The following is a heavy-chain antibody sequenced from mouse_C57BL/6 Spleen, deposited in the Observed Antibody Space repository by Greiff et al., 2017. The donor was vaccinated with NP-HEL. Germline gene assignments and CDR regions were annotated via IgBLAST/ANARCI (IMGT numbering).Heavy chain of an antibody. J-gene: IGHJ1*03. CDR3: TTPPVYYGSSYWYFDV. Sequence: VQLPQSGAELVRPGASVKLSCTASGFNIKDDYMHWVKQRPEQGLEWIGWIDPENGDPEYASKFQGNATITADTSSNTAYLQLSSLTSEDTSVYYCTTPPVYYGSSYWYFDVWGTGTTVTVSS. D-gene: IGHD1-1*01. V-gene: IGHV14-4*01. CDR2: IDPENGDP. CDR1: GFNIKDDY.